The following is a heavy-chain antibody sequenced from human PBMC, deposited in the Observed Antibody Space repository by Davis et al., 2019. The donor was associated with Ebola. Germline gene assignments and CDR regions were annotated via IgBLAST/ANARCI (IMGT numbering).Heavy chain of an antibody. CDR3: AKKKGSSGWYEVDN. J-gene: IGHJ4*02. V-gene: IGHV3-74*01. D-gene: IGHD6-19*01. CDR1: GFTFSDYW. CDR2: IKSDGSSI. Sequence: GESLKISCAGSGFTFSDYWMHWVRQAAGKGLVWVSRIKSDGSSISYADSVKGRFTISRDNSKNTLYLQMNSLRAEDTAVYYCAKKKGSSGWYEVDNWGQGTLVTVSS.